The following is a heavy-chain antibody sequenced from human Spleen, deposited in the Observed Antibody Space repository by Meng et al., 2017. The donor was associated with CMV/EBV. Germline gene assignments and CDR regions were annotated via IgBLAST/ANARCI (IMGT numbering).Heavy chain of an antibody. J-gene: IGHJ4*02. V-gene: IGHV3-23*01. CDR3: AKVDCSSTSCYRQFDY. D-gene: IGHD2-2*01. CDR1: GFTFSNYA. CDR2: IGGSGSST. Sequence: SGFTFSNYAMSWVRQAPGKGLEWVSTIGGSGSSTYYADSVKGRFTISRDNSKNTLYVQMNSLRAEDTAVYYCAKVDCSSTSCYRQFDYWGQGILVTVSS.